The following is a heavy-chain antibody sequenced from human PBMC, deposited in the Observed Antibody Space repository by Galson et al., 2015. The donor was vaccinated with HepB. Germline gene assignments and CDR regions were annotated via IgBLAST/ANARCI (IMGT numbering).Heavy chain of an antibody. Sequence: SLRLSCAASGFTFSSYWMNWVRQAPGKGLEWVAHTSQDGSSKYYVDSVKGRFTISRDNAKDSVYLQLDSLRAEDTAVYYCARRISLVRGIITKPDYYYGMGVWGQGTTVTVAS. V-gene: IGHV3-7*03. D-gene: IGHD3-10*01. CDR2: TSQDGSSK. CDR3: ARRISLVRGIITKPDYYYGMGV. CDR1: GFTFSSYW. J-gene: IGHJ6*02.